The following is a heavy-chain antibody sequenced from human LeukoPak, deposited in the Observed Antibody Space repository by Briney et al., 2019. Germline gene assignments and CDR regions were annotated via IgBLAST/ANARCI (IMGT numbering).Heavy chain of an antibody. D-gene: IGHD2-21*01. Sequence: SETLSLTCTVSGGSISSSSYYWGWIRQPPGKGLEWIGEINHSGSTNYNPSLKSRVTISVDTSKNQFSLKLSSVTAADTAVYYCARTPKKYSRSPLNYFDYWGQGTLVTVSS. CDR3: ARTPKKYSRSPLNYFDY. CDR1: GGSISSSSYY. J-gene: IGHJ4*02. V-gene: IGHV4-39*07. CDR2: INHSGST.